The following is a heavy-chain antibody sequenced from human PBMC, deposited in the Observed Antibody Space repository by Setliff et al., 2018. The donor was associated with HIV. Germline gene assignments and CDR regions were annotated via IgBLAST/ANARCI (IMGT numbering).Heavy chain of an antibody. D-gene: IGHD3-22*01. V-gene: IGHV3-21*01. CDR1: GFTFSSYT. CDR2: ISSSGGYI. Sequence: GSLRLSCAASGFTFSSYTINWVRQAPGEGLEWVSSISSSGGYIYYADSVKGRFTLSRDNSKNTLYLQMSSLRAEDTAVCYCAKGSVRMHYYDSSGYFQHWGQGTPVTVSS. J-gene: IGHJ1*01. CDR3: AKGSVRMHYYDSSGYFQH.